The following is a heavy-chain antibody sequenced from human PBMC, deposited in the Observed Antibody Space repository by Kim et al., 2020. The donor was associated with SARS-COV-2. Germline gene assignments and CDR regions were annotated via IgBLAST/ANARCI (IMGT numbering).Heavy chain of an antibody. V-gene: IGHV3-30*01. CDR3: AGDNDNSSGWSNYYYGMDV. Sequence: GRFTISRDNSKNTLYLQMNSLRAEDTAVYYCAGDNDNSSGWSNYYYGMDVWGQGTTVTVSS. J-gene: IGHJ6*02. D-gene: IGHD6-19*01.